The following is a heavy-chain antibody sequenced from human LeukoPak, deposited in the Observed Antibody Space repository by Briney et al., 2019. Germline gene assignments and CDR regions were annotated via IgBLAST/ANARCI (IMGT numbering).Heavy chain of an antibody. D-gene: IGHD4-17*01. V-gene: IGHV5-51*01. Sequence: GESLKISCKASGYIFINYWIGWVRQMPGKGLEWLGIIYPGDSDTRYSPSFQGQVTISADKSISTAYLQWSSLKASDTAMYYCARRGSTVTTQGDWFDPWGQGTLVTVSS. CDR1: GYIFINYW. CDR2: IYPGDSDT. J-gene: IGHJ5*02. CDR3: ARRGSTVTTQGDWFDP.